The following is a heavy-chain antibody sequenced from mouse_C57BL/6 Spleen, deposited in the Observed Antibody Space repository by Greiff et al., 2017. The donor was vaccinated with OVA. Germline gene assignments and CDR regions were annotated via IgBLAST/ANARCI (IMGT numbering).Heavy chain of an antibody. V-gene: IGHV1-26*01. CDR2: INPNNGGT. Sequence: VQLQQSGPELVKPGASVKISCKASGYTFTDYYMNWVKQSHGKSLEWIGDINPNNGGTSYNQKFKGKATLTVDKSSSTAYMELRSLTSEDSAVYYCARCLIRGYGSRFDYWAKAPLSQSPQ. D-gene: IGHD1-1*01. CDR1: GYTFTDYY. CDR3: ARCLIRGYGSRFDY. J-gene: IGHJ2*01.